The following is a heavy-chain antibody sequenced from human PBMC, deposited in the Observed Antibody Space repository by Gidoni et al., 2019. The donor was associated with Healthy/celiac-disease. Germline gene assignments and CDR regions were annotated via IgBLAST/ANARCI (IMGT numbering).Heavy chain of an antibody. V-gene: IGHV4-39*01. CDR2: IHYSGST. CDR1: GGPISSRRYY. D-gene: IGHD6-19*01. J-gene: IGHJ6*02. Sequence: QLQLQESGPGLVKPSETLSLTCTVSGGPISSRRYYWGWIRPPPGKGLDWIGSIHYSGSTYYNPSLKSRVTISVDTAKNQCSRKLSSVTAADTAVYYCARLGPVADRAAGEQSYPKEWYYYYGMDVWGQGTTVTVSS. CDR3: ARLGPVADRAAGEQSYPKEWYYYYGMDV.